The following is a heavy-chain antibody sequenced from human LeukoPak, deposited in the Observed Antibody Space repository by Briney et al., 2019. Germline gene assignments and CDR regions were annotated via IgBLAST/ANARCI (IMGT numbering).Heavy chain of an antibody. CDR3: ARAVAEWFDR. CDR1: GFTFSSYE. D-gene: IGHD6-19*01. V-gene: IGHV3-48*03. CDR2: ISSSGSTI. Sequence: GGSLRLSCAASGFTFSSYEMNWVRQAPGKGLEWVSYISSSGSTIYYADSVKGRFTISRDNAKNSLYLQMNSLRAEDTAVYYCARAVAEWFDRWGQGTLVTVSS. J-gene: IGHJ5*02.